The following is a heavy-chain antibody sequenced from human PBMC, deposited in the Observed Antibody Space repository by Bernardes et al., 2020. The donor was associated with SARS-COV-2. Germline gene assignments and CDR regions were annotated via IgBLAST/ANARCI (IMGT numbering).Heavy chain of an antibody. CDR3: ARDSDYYYYGMDL. CDR2: IWYDGSNK. D-gene: IGHD1-26*01. Sequence: GGSRRLSCAASGFTFSSYGMHWVRQAPGKGLEWVAVIWYDGSNKYYADSVKGRFPISRDNSKNTLYLQMNSLRAEDTAVYYCARDSDYYYYGMDLWGQGTTVTVSS. J-gene: IGHJ6*02. V-gene: IGHV3-33*01. CDR1: GFTFSSYG.